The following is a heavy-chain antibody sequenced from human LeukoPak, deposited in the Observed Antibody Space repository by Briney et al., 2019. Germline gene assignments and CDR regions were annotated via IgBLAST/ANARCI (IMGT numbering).Heavy chain of an antibody. Sequence: GGSLRLSCAVSGFTFSSYSMNWVRQAPGKGLEWVASISSSSSYIYYADSVKGRFTIYRDNAKNSLYLQMNSLRAEDTAVYYCARDHDYGDPPTAFDIWGQGTMVTVSS. D-gene: IGHD4-17*01. CDR3: ARDHDYGDPPTAFDI. V-gene: IGHV3-21*01. CDR2: ISSSSSYI. CDR1: GFTFSSYS. J-gene: IGHJ3*02.